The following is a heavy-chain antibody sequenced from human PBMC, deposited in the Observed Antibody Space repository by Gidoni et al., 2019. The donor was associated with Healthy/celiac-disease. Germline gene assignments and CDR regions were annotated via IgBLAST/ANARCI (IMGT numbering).Heavy chain of an antibody. CDR2: IYYSWST. V-gene: IGHV4-31*03. Sequence: QVQLQESGPGLEKPAQTLSLTCTVAGASISSGGYYWSWIRQHPGKGLEWIGYIYYSWSTYYNPSLKSRVTISLDTSKNQFSLKLSAGTAADTAVYYCARGVGDYDILTGYYIRGSAFDIWGQGTMVTVSS. D-gene: IGHD3-9*01. CDR3: ARGVGDYDILTGYYIRGSAFDI. CDR1: GASISSGGYY. J-gene: IGHJ3*02.